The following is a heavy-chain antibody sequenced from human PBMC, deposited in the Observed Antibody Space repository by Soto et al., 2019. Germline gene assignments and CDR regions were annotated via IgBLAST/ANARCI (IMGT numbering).Heavy chain of an antibody. D-gene: IGHD3-10*01. CDR3: ARDKMIDDFGLGTFDY. Sequence: VASVKVSCKASGYTFTSFGVSWLRQAPGQGPEWLGWISGYNGKTKSAQKVQGRVTLTTDTSTTTAHMELRSLRSDDTAVYYCARDKMIDDFGLGTFDYWGQGTVVTVSS. CDR2: ISGYNGKT. V-gene: IGHV1-18*04. J-gene: IGHJ4*02. CDR1: GYTFTSFG.